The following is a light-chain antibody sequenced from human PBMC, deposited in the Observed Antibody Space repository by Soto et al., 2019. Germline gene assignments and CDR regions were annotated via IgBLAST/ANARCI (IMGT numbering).Light chain of an antibody. Sequence: QSALTQPASVSGSPGQSITISCTGTSSDVGGYNYVSWYQQHPGKAPKLMIYDVSNRPSGVSNRFSGSKSGNTASLTISGLQADDEADYYCSSYTSSSGVFGGGTKLTVL. CDR3: SSYTSSSGV. J-gene: IGLJ2*01. V-gene: IGLV2-14*01. CDR1: SSDVGGYNY. CDR2: DVS.